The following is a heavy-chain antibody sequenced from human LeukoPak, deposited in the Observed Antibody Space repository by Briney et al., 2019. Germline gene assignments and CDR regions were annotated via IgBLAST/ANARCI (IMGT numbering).Heavy chain of an antibody. D-gene: IGHD3-22*01. V-gene: IGHV1-18*01. CDR2: ISAYNGNT. Sequence: GASVKVSCKASGYTFTSYGISWVRQAPGQGLEWMGWISAYNGNTNYAQKLQGRVTMTTDTSTSTAYIELRSLRSDDTAVYYCARVMAMIVPDDYWGQGTLVTVSS. CDR1: GYTFTSYG. J-gene: IGHJ4*02. CDR3: ARVMAMIVPDDY.